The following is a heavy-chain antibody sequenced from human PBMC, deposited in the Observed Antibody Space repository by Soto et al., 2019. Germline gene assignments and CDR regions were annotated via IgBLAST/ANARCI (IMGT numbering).Heavy chain of an antibody. D-gene: IGHD2-15*01. V-gene: IGHV4-59*01. CDR1: GGSISSYY. CDR2: IYYSGST. Sequence: SATLSLTCTVAGGSISSYYCSWIRQPPGKALEWIRYIYYSGSTNYNPSRKSRVTISVDTAKNQFSRKLSSVTAADTAVYYCARIGYCSGGSCLGWYYYYYGIGVWGQGTTVTVSS. J-gene: IGHJ6*02. CDR3: ARIGYCSGGSCLGWYYYYYGIGV.